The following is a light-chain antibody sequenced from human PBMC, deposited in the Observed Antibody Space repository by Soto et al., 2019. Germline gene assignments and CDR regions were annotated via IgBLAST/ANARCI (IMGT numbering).Light chain of an antibody. CDR2: AAS. Sequence: DIQKTQSPSSLSASVGDRVTITCRASQGISNYLAWYQQKPGKIPKLLIYAASTLQSGVPSRFSGSGSGTDFTLTISSLQPEDAATYYCQKYNSAPLTFGGGNKVEIK. CDR1: QGISNY. CDR3: QKYNSAPLT. J-gene: IGKJ4*01. V-gene: IGKV1-27*01.